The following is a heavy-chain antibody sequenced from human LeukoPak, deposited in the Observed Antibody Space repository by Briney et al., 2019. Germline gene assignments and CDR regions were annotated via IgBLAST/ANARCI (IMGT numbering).Heavy chain of an antibody. CDR1: GFIFSSYW. D-gene: IGHD2-2*01. CDR2: INSDGSST. J-gene: IGHJ4*02. Sequence: GGSLRLSCAASGFIFSSYWMHWVRQAPGKGLVRVSRINSDGSSTSYADSVKGRFTISRDNAKNTLYLQMNSLRAEDTAVYYCARRVVVPAAPYYFDYWGQGTLVTVSS. CDR3: ARRVVVPAAPYYFDY. V-gene: IGHV3-74*01.